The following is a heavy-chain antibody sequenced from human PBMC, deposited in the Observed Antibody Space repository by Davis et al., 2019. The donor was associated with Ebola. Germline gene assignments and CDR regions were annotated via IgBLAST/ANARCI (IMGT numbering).Heavy chain of an antibody. Sequence: PSETLSLTCTVSGGSISSSSYYWGWIRQPPGKGLEWIGNIYYNGNTYYSPSLKSRVTISVDTSKNQFSLHLNSVAPEDTAVYYCARVKVSTPNYYYMDVWGQGTTVTVSS. J-gene: IGHJ6*02. V-gene: IGHV4-39*01. CDR1: GGSISSSSYY. CDR2: IYYNGNT. D-gene: IGHD5/OR15-5a*01. CDR3: ARVKVSTPNYYYMDV.